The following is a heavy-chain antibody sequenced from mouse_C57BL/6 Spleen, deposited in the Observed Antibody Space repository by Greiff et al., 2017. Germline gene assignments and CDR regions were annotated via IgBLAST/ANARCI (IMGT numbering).Heavy chain of an antibody. V-gene: IGHV1-9*01. CDR3: ARNYYGSRGFAY. CDR1: GYTFTGYW. CDR2: ILPGSGST. Sequence: QVQLQQSGAELMKPGASVQLSCKATGYTFTGYWIEWVKQRPGHGLEWIGEILPGSGSTKYNEKVKGKATFTAATSSNPAYMQLSSLTTEESASYYCARNYYGSRGFAYWGQGTLVTVSA. J-gene: IGHJ3*01. D-gene: IGHD1-1*01.